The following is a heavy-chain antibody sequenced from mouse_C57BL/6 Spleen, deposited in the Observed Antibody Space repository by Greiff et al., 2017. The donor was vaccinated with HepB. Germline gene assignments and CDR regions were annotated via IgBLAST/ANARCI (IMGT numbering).Heavy chain of an antibody. CDR2: INYDGSST. CDR3: ARENYGSSYLDY. V-gene: IGHV5-16*01. CDR1: GFTFSDYY. D-gene: IGHD1-1*01. Sequence: EVMLVESEGGLVQPGSSMKLSCTASGFTFSDYYMAWVRQVPEKGLEWVANINYDGSSTYYLDSLKSRFIISRDNAKNILYLQMSSLKSEDTATYYCARENYGSSYLDYWGQGTTLTVSS. J-gene: IGHJ2*01.